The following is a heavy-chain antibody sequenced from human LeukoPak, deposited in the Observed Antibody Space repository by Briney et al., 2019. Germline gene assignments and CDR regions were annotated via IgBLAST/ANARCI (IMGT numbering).Heavy chain of an antibody. Sequence: AGGSLRLSCAASGFTFSSYWMSWVRQAPGKGLEWVANIKQDGSEKYYVDSVKGRFTISRDNAKNSLYLQMNSLRAEDTAVYYCARAAGITFGGVIVTPHFDYWGQGTLVTVSS. D-gene: IGHD3-16*02. CDR2: IKQDGSEK. CDR1: GFTFSSYW. V-gene: IGHV3-7*01. J-gene: IGHJ4*02. CDR3: ARAAGITFGGVIVTPHFDY.